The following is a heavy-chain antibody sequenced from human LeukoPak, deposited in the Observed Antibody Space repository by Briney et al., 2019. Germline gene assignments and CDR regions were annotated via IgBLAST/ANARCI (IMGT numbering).Heavy chain of an antibody. Sequence: PGESLRLSCAASGFTFSNYGMHWVRQAPGKGLEWVSYISSSDSTIYYADSVKGRFTISRDNAKNSLYLQMNSLRAEDTAVYYCARGRYDMDVWGKGTTVTISS. CDR1: GFTFSNYG. V-gene: IGHV3-48*04. CDR3: ARGRYDMDV. CDR2: ISSSDSTI. J-gene: IGHJ6*03.